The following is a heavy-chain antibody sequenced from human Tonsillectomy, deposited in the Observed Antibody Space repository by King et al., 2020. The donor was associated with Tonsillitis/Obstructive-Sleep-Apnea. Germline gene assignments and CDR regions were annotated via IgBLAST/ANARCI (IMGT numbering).Heavy chain of an antibody. CDR2: IIPILGIA. CDR3: ARGDHIVVVVAATQNWFDP. CDR1: GGTFSSYA. J-gene: IGHJ5*02. Sequence: VQLVQSGAEVKKPGSSVKVSCKASGGTFSSYAISWVRQAPGQGLEWMGGIIPILGIANYAQKFQGRVTITADKSTSTAYMELSSLRSEDTAVYYCARGDHIVVVVAATQNWFDPWGQGTLVTVSS. D-gene: IGHD2-15*01. V-gene: IGHV1-69*10.